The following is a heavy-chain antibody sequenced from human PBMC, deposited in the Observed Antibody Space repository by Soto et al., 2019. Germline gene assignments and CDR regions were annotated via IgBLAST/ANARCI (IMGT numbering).Heavy chain of an antibody. Sequence: EVQLVESGGGLGQPGGSLRLSCAASGFTFSTSCMHWVRQAPGKGLVWVSRINSDESSTSYADSVKGRFTISRDNAKNTLYLQLNSLRAEDTAVYYCASMARDGYNLKNVQYWGQGTLVTVSS. D-gene: IGHD5-12*01. J-gene: IGHJ1*01. V-gene: IGHV3-74*01. CDR1: GFTFSTSC. CDR2: INSDESST. CDR3: ASMARDGYNLKNVQY.